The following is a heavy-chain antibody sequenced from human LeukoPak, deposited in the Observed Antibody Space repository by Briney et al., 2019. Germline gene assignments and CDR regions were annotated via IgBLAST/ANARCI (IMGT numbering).Heavy chain of an antibody. V-gene: IGHV3-48*01. J-gene: IGHJ4*02. CDR2: ISSSTSTI. CDR1: GFTFSSYS. CDR3: ASLYGEVLDY. D-gene: IGHD4-17*01. Sequence: PGGSLRLSCAASGFTFSSYSMNWVRQAPGKGLEWVSYISSSTSTIYYADSVKGRFTISRDNAKNSPYLQMNSLRVEDTAVYYCASLYGEVLDYWGQGTLVTVSS.